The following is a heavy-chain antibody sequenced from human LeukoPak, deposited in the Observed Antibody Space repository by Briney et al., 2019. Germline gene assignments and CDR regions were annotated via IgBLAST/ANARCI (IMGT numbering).Heavy chain of an antibody. J-gene: IGHJ4*02. CDR3: ARWRAAAKIFDY. CDR1: VYTFTGYY. Sequence: GASVKVSCKASVYTFTGYYMHWVRQAPGQGLEWMGWINPNSGGTNYAQKFQGRVTMTRDTSISTAYMELSRPRSDDTAVYYCARWRAAAKIFDYWGQGTLVTVSS. D-gene: IGHD6-25*01. V-gene: IGHV1-2*02. CDR2: INPNSGGT.